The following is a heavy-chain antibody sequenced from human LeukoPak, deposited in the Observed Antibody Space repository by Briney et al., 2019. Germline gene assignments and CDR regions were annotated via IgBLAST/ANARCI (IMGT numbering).Heavy chain of an antibody. V-gene: IGHV3-15*01. CDR3: TLNRGIAGPNFYMDV. Sequence: GGSLRLSCAASGFSVTDDYMSWVRQAPGKGPECVGRIKSKTFGGTIDFVAAVKGRFAISRDDSKNTLYLQMNSLETADTAVYYCTLNRGIAGPNFYMDVWGKGITVTVSS. CDR2: IKSKTFGGTI. J-gene: IGHJ6*03. D-gene: IGHD6-13*01. CDR1: GFSVTDDY.